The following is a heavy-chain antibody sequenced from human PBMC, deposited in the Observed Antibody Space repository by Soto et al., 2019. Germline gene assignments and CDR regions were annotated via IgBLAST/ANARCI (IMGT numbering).Heavy chain of an antibody. Sequence: EVQLLESGGGLVQPGGSLRLSCAASGFTFSSYAMSWVRQAPGKGLEWVSAISGSVGSTYYADSVKGRFTISRDNSKNTLYLQMNSLRAEDTDVYYCAKGMRTTGKYIAYWGQGTLVTVSS. J-gene: IGHJ4*02. CDR3: AKGMRTTGKYIAY. CDR2: ISGSVGST. CDR1: GFTFSSYA. V-gene: IGHV3-23*01. D-gene: IGHD4-4*01.